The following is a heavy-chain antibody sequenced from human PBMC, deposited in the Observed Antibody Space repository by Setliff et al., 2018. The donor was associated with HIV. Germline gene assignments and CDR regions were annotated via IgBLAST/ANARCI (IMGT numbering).Heavy chain of an antibody. V-gene: IGHV4-38-2*01. CDR3: ARTLRAAAMGYFDY. J-gene: IGHJ4*01. CDR1: GYSISGGYY. Sequence: SETLSLTCAVSGYSISGGYYWGWIRQPPGKGLEWIGSIYHSGSTYNNPSLKSRVTISVDTSKNQFSLKLTSVTAADTAVYYCARTLRAAAMGYFDYWGQGTLVTVSS. CDR2: IYHSGST. D-gene: IGHD5-18*01.